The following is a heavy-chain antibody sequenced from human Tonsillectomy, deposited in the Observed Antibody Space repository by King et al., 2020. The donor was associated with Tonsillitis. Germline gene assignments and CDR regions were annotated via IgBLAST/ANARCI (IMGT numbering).Heavy chain of an antibody. CDR1: GGPISSDY. V-gene: IGHV4-59*01. CDR2: IYYIGNT. Sequence: QLQESGPGLVKPSETLSLPCTVSGGPISSDYWSWIRLTPGRGPGWIGLIYYIGNTKYNPSLKSPVTQSPATPKNQFSLKLSPVTAADTAVYYCARSELLGTTTFDYWGQGTLVTVSS. D-gene: IGHD1-26*01. J-gene: IGHJ4*02. CDR3: ARSELLGTTTFDY.